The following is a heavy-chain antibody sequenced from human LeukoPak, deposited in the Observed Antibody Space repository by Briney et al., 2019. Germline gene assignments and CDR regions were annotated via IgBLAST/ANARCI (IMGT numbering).Heavy chain of an antibody. J-gene: IGHJ4*02. CDR3: ARAPAAAGRFDY. CDR1: GGSISSGSYY. Sequence: SETLSLTCTVSGGSISSGSYYWRWIRQPAGTGLEWIGRIYTSGSTNYNPSLKSRVTISVDTSKNQISLKLGSVTAADTAGYYCARAPAAAGRFDYWGQGALVTVSS. CDR2: IYTSGST. V-gene: IGHV4-61*02. D-gene: IGHD6-13*01.